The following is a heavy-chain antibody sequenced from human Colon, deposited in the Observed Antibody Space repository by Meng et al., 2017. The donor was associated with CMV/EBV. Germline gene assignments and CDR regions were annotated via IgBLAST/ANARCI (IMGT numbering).Heavy chain of an antibody. CDR3: TKVSIIAVPGAYFDF. V-gene: IGHV3-23*01. CDR1: GFNFGSYA. J-gene: IGHJ4*02. CDR2: ISGTGGVT. Sequence: GESLKISCAVSGFNFGSYAMTWVRQAPGKGLEWVSVISGTGGVTYYADSVKGRFNVSRDNSKSTVYLQMNNLRADDTAVYYCTKVSIIAVPGAYFDFWGQGTLDTVSS. D-gene: IGHD6-19*01.